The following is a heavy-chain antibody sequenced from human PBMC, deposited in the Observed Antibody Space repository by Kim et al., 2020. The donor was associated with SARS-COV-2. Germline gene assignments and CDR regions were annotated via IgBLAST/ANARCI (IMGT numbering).Heavy chain of an antibody. V-gene: IGHV3-21*01. CDR2: SSSYI. J-gene: IGHJ4*02. CDR3: ASLRETD. Sequence: SSSYIYYADSVKGRFTISRDNAKNSLYLQMNSLGAEDTAVYCCASLRETDWGQGTLVTVSS.